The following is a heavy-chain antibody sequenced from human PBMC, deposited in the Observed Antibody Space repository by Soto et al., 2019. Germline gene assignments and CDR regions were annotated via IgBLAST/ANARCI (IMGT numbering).Heavy chain of an antibody. V-gene: IGHV4-34*01. Sequence: SETLSLTCAVSGGSFSGYYWSWIRQPPGKGLEWIGEINQSGSTNYNPSLKSRVTISVDTSKNQFSLKLSSVTAADTAVYYCARTYSSSWSPFDYWGQGTLVTVSS. CDR1: GGSFSGYY. J-gene: IGHJ4*02. CDR2: INQSGST. D-gene: IGHD6-13*01. CDR3: ARTYSSSWSPFDY.